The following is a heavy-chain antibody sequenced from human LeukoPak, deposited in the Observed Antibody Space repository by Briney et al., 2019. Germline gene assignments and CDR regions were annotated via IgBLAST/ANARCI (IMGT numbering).Heavy chain of an antibody. V-gene: IGHV3-23*01. D-gene: IGHD5-12*01. CDR2: ISVSGGST. CDR3: AKTVATTPRTFDY. CDR1: GFTFSSYE. J-gene: IGHJ4*02. Sequence: GGSLRLSSAASGFTFSSYEMNWVRQAPGKGLQWVSSISVSGGSTYYADSVKGRFTISRDNSKNTVFLQMNSLRAEDTAVYYCAKTVATTPRTFDYWGQGTLVTVSS.